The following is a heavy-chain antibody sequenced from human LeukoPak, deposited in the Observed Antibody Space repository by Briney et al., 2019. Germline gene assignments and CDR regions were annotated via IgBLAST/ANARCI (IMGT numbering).Heavy chain of an antibody. J-gene: IGHJ4*02. CDR2: ITGSGDST. Sequence: GGSLRLSCAASGFTFSSYAMSWVRQAPGKGLEWVSTITGSGDSTYYADSVKGRFTISRDNSKNTLYLQMNSLRAEDTAVYYCARDRGYSCGYWGQGTLVTVPS. CDR3: ARDRGYSCGY. CDR1: GFTFSSYA. V-gene: IGHV3-23*01. D-gene: IGHD5-18*01.